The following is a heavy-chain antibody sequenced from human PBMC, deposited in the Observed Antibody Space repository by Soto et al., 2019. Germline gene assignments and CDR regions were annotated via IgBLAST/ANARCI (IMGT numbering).Heavy chain of an antibody. CDR3: ARDPAITGTTQYYYYYYGMDV. CDR2: IWYDGSNK. CDR1: GFTFSSYG. J-gene: IGHJ6*02. V-gene: IGHV3-33*01. D-gene: IGHD1-7*01. Sequence: GGSLRLSCAASGFTFSSYGMHWVRQAPGKGLEWVAVIWYDGSNKYYADSGKGRFTISRDNSKNTLYLQMNSLRAEDTAVYYCARDPAITGTTQYYYYYYGMDVWGQGTTVTVSS.